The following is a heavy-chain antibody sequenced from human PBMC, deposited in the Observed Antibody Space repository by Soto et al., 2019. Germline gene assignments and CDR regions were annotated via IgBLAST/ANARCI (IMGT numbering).Heavy chain of an antibody. CDR2: INHSGST. D-gene: IGHD3-10*01. CDR1: GGSFSGYY. CDR3: ARGSSGSYLIHYYYYYGMDV. Sequence: PSETLSLTCAVYGGSFSGYYWSWIRQPPGKGLEWIGEINHSGSTNYNPSLKSRVTISVDTSKNQFSLKLSSVTAADTAVYYFARGSSGSYLIHYYYYYGMDVWGQGTMVTVSS. V-gene: IGHV4-34*01. J-gene: IGHJ6*02.